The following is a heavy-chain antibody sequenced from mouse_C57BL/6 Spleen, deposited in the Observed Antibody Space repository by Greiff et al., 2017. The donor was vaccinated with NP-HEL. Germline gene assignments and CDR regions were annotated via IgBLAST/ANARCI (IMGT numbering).Heavy chain of an antibody. CDR1: GFNIKDDY. D-gene: IGHD2-10*02. J-gene: IGHJ4*01. CDR3: TTGDGLVDY. CDR2: IDPENGDT. Sequence: VQLQQSGAELVRPGASVKLSCTASGFNIKDDYMHWVKQRPEQGLEWIGWIDPENGDTEYASKFQGKATITADTSSNTAYLQLSSLTSEDTAVYYCTTGDGLVDYWGQGTSVTVSS. V-gene: IGHV14-4*01.